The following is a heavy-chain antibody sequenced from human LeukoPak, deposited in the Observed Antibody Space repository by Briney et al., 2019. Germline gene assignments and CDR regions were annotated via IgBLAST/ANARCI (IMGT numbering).Heavy chain of an antibody. CDR2: ISYSGST. Sequence: SETLSLTCTVSGGSISGYYWSWIRQPPGKGLEWIGYISYSGSTNYNPSLKSRVTISVDTSKNQFSLKLSSVTAADTAVYYCARYVWGSYPTFEDYWGQGTLVTVSS. J-gene: IGHJ4*02. V-gene: IGHV4-59*01. CDR3: ARYVWGSYPTFEDY. D-gene: IGHD3-16*02. CDR1: GGSISGYY.